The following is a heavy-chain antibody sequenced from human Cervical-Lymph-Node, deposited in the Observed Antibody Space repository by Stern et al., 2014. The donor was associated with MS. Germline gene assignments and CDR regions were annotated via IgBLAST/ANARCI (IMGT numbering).Heavy chain of an antibody. CDR1: GFTFSSYD. D-gene: IGHD3-16*01. CDR2: ISYDGSNK. J-gene: IGHJ2*01. Sequence: VQLVESGGGVVPPGRSLRLSCAASGFTFSSYDMHWVRQAPGKGLEWGAVISYDGSNKYYADSVKGRFTISRDNSKNTLYLQMNSLRAEDTAVYYCAKGPVWNWYFDLWGRGTLVTVSS. V-gene: IGHV3-30*18. CDR3: AKGPVWNWYFDL.